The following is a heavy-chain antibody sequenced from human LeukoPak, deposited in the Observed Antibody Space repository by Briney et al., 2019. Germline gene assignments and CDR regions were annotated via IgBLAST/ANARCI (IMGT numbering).Heavy chain of an antibody. CDR3: ARDISGWSPNYYFDY. CDR2: INHKGST. J-gene: IGHJ4*02. CDR1: GESFSGYY. V-gene: IGHV4-34*01. Sequence: TEALPLTCSVYGESFSGYYGGSVRQPPGKGLEWIGEINHKGSTNYNPSRKSHDTNTQDTSKNQFSLKLSSVTVADTAVYYCARDISGWSPNYYFDYWGQGTLVTVSS. D-gene: IGHD6-19*01.